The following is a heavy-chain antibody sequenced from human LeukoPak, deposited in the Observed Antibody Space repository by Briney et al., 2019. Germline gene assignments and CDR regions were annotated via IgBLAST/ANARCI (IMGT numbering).Heavy chain of an antibody. CDR3: ASPAYYGGTPYYFDY. D-gene: IGHD4-23*01. CDR1: GFTVSSNY. V-gene: IGHV3-66*02. J-gene: IGHJ4*02. Sequence: GGSLRLSYAASGFTVSSNYLSWVGQAPGKGLEWVSVIYSGGSTYYADSVKGRFAISRDNSKNTLYLQMNSLRADDTAVYYCASPAYYGGTPYYFDYWGQGTLVTVSS. CDR2: IYSGGST.